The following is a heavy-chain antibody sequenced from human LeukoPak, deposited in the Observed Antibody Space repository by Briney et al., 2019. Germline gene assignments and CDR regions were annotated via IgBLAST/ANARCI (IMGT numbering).Heavy chain of an antibody. V-gene: IGHV1-46*01. Sequence: ASVKVSCKASGYTFTSYYMHWVRQAPGQGLEWMGIINPSGGSTSYAQKFQGRVTMTRDMSTSTFYMELSSLRSEDTAVYYCARNGVDTAMVPGGEYYYYYYMDVWGKGTTVTVSS. J-gene: IGHJ6*03. D-gene: IGHD5-18*01. CDR3: ARNGVDTAMVPGGEYYYYYYMDV. CDR2: INPSGGST. CDR1: GYTFTSYY.